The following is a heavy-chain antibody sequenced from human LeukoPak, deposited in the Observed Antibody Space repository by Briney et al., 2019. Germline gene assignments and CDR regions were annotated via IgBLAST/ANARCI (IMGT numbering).Heavy chain of an antibody. Sequence: ASVKVSCKASGYSFTSNYIHRVRQAPGQGLEWMGMIYPRDGSTSYAQKFQGRVTVTRDTSTSTVHMELSGLRSEDTAVYYCARDQEAFDYWGQGTLVTVSS. CDR1: GYSFTSNY. CDR3: ARDQEAFDY. V-gene: IGHV1-46*01. CDR2: IYPRDGST. J-gene: IGHJ4*02.